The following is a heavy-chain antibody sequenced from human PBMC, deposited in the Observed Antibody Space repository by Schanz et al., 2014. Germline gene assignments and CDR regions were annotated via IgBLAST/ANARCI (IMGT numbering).Heavy chain of an antibody. D-gene: IGHD1-26*01. CDR1: GDSISSGSYY. V-gene: IGHV3-72*01. J-gene: IGHJ3*01. CDR3: ARLSAASHDSAFDF. Sequence: VQLQESGPGLVRPSQTLSLTCTVSGDSISSGSYYWSWIRQHPGKGLEWVGRIRKKVDSYRTECAASVKGRFTFSREESKNSLFLQMNSLTTDDTAVYYCARLSAASHDSAFDFWGQGTTVIVSA. CDR2: IRKKVDSYRT.